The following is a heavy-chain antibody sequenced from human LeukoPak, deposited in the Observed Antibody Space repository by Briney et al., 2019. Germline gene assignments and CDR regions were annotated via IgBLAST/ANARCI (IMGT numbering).Heavy chain of an antibody. CDR3: AKDLLPAAIRGGAFDI. V-gene: IGHV3-23*01. Sequence: GGSLRLSCAASGFTFSNAWMSWVRQAPGKGLEWVSAISGSGGSTYYADSVKGRFTISRDNSKSTLYLQMNSLRAEDTAVYYCAKDLLPAAIRGGAFDIWGQGTMVTVSS. CDR1: GFTFSNAW. J-gene: IGHJ3*02. D-gene: IGHD2-2*01. CDR2: ISGSGGST.